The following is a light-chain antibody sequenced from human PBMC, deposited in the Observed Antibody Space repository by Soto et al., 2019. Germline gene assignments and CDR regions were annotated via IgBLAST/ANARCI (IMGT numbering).Light chain of an antibody. CDR2: KVS. V-gene: IGKV2-30*02. CDR3: RQWTHWPIT. CDR1: QSLVHRDGIAY. J-gene: IGKJ5*01. Sequence: DVVMSQSPLSLPVTLGQPAYISCRSNQSLVHRDGIAYFSWVQQRPGRSPRRLSYKVSNRDSGVPARFRVSGSGTDFALKISRVEAEDVGVYYCRQWTHWPITFGQATRLEIK.